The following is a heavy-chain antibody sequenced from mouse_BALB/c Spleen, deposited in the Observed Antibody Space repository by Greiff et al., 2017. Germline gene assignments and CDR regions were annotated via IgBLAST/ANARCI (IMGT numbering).Heavy chain of an antibody. J-gene: IGHJ1*01. D-gene: IGHD2-4*01. V-gene: IGHV5-17*02. CDR3: ARALSTMITYWYFDV. CDR1: GFTFSSFG. Sequence: EVHLVESGGGLVQPGGSRKLSCAASGFTFSSFGMHWVRQAPEKGLEWVAYISSGSSTIYYADTVKGRFTISRDNPKNTLFLQMTSLRSEDTAMYYCARALSTMITYWYFDVWGAGTTVTVSS. CDR2: ISSGSSTI.